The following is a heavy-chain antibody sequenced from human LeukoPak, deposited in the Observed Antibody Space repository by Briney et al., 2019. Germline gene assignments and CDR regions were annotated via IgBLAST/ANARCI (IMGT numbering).Heavy chain of an antibody. V-gene: IGHV4-34*01. J-gene: IGHJ4*02. CDR2: INHSGST. D-gene: IGHD6-13*01. CDR1: GGSFSGYY. CDR3: ARGYSSSWYSQKPFDY. Sequence: SETLSLTCAVYGGSFSGYYWSWNRQPPGKGLEWIGEINHSGSTNYNPSLKSRVTMSVDTSKNQFSLKLSSVTAADTAVYYCARGYSSSWYSQKPFDYWGQGTLVTVSS.